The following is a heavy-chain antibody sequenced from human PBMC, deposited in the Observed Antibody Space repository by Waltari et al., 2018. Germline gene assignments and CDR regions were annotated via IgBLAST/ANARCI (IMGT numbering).Heavy chain of an antibody. V-gene: IGHV4-38-2*01. CDR3: ARGGSGYYYPSFDY. J-gene: IGHJ4*02. CDR2: IYHSGRT. D-gene: IGHD3-22*01. Sequence: QVQLQESGPGLVKPSEPPSLTCAVSGYSISSGYYWGWIRQPPGKGLEWIGSIYHSGRTYYNPSLKSRVTISVDTSKNQFSLKLSSVTAADTAVYYCARGGSGYYYPSFDYWGQGTLVTVSS. CDR1: GYSISSGYY.